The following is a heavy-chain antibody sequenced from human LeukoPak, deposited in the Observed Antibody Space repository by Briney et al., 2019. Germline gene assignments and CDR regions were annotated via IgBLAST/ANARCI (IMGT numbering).Heavy chain of an antibody. V-gene: IGHV4-34*01. J-gene: IGHJ5*02. D-gene: IGHD2-2*01. CDR2: INHSGST. CDR1: GGSISGYY. Sequence: PSETLSLTCAVCGGSISGYYWSWIRQPPGKGLEWIGEINHSGSTNYNPSLKSRVTISVDTSKNQFSLKLSSVTAADTAVYYCARVGCSSTSCSNNWFDPWGQGTLVTVSS. CDR3: ARVGCSSTSCSNNWFDP.